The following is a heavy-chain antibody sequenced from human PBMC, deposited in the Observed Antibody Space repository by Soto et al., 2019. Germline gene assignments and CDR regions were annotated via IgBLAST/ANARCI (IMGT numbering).Heavy chain of an antibody. CDR3: ARHNYDSSGYYHYYYGMDV. CDR2: INHSGST. V-gene: IGHV4-34*01. CDR1: GGSGGSFSGYY. D-gene: IGHD3-22*01. J-gene: IGHJ6*02. Sequence: QVQLQQWGAGLLKPSETLSLTCAVSGGSGGSFSGYYWSWIRQPPGKGLEWIGEINHSGSTNYKPALKSRVIISVDTSQNQFSLKLSSVTAEDTAVYYCARHNYDSSGYYHYYYGMDVWGQGTTVTVAS.